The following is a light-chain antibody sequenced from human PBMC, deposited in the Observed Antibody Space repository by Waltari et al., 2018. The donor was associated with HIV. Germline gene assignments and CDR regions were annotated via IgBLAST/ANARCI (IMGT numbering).Light chain of an antibody. V-gene: IGKV3-20*01. CDR2: AAS. CDR3: QQYRT. Sequence: VAVSQSPGTLSLSPGERATLSCTTSQSVSRSFFAWYHQKPGQPPRLLIYAASTRASGIPDRFSGSVSGTNFTLTITGVEPEDYGVFFCQQYRTFGQGTK. CDR1: QSVSRSF. J-gene: IGKJ1*01.